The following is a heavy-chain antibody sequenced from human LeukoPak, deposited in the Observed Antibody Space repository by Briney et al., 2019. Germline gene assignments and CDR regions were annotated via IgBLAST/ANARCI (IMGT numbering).Heavy chain of an antibody. D-gene: IGHD6-19*01. CDR3: ARDLRIAVAGRHYFDY. V-gene: IGHV1-2*02. J-gene: IGHJ4*02. Sequence: GASVKVSCKASGYTFTGYYMHWVRQAPGQGLEWMGWINPNGGGTNYAQKFQGRVTMTRDTSISTAYMELSRLRSDDTAVYYCARDLRIAVAGRHYFDYWGQGTLVTVSS. CDR2: INPNGGGT. CDR1: GYTFTGYY.